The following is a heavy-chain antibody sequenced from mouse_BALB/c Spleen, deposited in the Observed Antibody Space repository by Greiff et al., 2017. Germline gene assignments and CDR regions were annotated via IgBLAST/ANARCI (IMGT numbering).Heavy chain of an antibody. CDR3: TRGVTTVVEDAMDY. V-gene: IGHV5-6-4*01. CDR1: GFTFSSYT. J-gene: IGHJ4*01. D-gene: IGHD1-1*01. Sequence: EVKLVESGGGLVKPGGSLKLSCAASGFTFSSYTMSWVRQTPEKRLEWVATISSGGSYTYYPDSVKGRFTISRDNAKNTLYLQMSSLKSEDTAMYYCTRGVTTVVEDAMDYWGQGTSVTVSS. CDR2: ISSGGSYT.